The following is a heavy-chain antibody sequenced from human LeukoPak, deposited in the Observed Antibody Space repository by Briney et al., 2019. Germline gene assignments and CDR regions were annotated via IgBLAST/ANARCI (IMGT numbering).Heavy chain of an antibody. J-gene: IGHJ3*02. V-gene: IGHV1-2*02. CDR3: ARVHVLRFLEWLLYRANDAFDT. CDR2: INPNSGGT. D-gene: IGHD3-3*01. CDR1: GYTFTGYY. Sequence: ASAKVSCKASGYTFTGYYMHWVRQAPGQGLEWMGWINPNSGGTNYAQKFQGRVTMTRDTSISTAYMELRSLRSDDTAVYYCARVHVLRFLEWLLYRANDAFDTWGQGTMVTVSS.